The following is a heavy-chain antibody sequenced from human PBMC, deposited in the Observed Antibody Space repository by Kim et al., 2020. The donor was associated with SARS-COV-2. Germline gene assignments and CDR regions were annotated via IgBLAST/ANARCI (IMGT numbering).Heavy chain of an antibody. CDR3: AREETSYYYDSSGSAEYFQH. Sequence: GGSLRLSCAASGFTFSDYYMSWIRQAPGKGLEWVSYISSSSSYTNYADSVKGRFTISRDNAKNSLYLQMNSLRAEDTAVYYCAREETSYYYDSSGSAEYFQHWGQGTLVTVSS. CDR1: GFTFSDYY. J-gene: IGHJ1*01. D-gene: IGHD3-22*01. V-gene: IGHV3-11*05. CDR2: ISSSSSYT.